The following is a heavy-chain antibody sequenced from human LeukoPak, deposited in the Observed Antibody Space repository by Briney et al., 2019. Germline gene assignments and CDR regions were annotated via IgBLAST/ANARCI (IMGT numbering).Heavy chain of an antibody. CDR1: GFTFTSYS. V-gene: IGHV3-23*01. Sequence: GGSLRLSCAASGFTFTSYSMNWARQAPGKGLEWVSTISGGGGSTYYADSVKGRFTISRDNSKNTLYLQVNSLRAEDTAVYYCAKGGKWDVTPFDYWGQGTLVTVSS. CDR2: ISGGGGST. D-gene: IGHD1-26*01. J-gene: IGHJ4*02. CDR3: AKGGKWDVTPFDY.